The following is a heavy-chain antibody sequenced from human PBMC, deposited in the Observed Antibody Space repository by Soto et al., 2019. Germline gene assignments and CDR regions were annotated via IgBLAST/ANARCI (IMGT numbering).Heavy chain of an antibody. J-gene: IGHJ4*02. CDR3: ARGRGSTGYLGREHYFDY. D-gene: IGHD2-2*01. V-gene: IGHV3-66*01. Sequence: GGSLRLSCAASGLSVTNNYMNWVRQAPGKGLEWVSIIDIGGNTYYADSVKDRFTISRDNSRNTLYLHMDSLRAEDTAVYYCARGRGSTGYLGREHYFDYWGQGTLVTVSS. CDR2: IDIGGNT. CDR1: GLSVTNNY.